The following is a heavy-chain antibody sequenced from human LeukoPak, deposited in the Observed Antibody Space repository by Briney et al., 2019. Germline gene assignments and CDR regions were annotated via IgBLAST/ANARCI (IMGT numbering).Heavy chain of an antibody. Sequence: PSETLSLTCAVYGGSFSGYYWSWIRQPPGKGLEWIGEIDHSGSTNYNPSLKSRVTISVDTFKNQFSLKLSSVTAADTAVYYCARGNYGDYDDGGSYFDYWGQGTLVTVSS. CDR3: ARGNYGDYDDGGSYFDY. CDR1: GGSFSGYY. CDR2: IDHSGST. D-gene: IGHD4-17*01. J-gene: IGHJ4*02. V-gene: IGHV4-34*01.